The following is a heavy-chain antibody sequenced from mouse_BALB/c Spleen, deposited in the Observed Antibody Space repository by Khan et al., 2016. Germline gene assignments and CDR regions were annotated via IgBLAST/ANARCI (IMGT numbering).Heavy chain of an antibody. J-gene: IGHJ4*01. CDR2: ILTGSGKS. Sequence: MQLQESGAELMKPGASVKISCKATGYTFSNFGIEWVKQSPGQGLEWMGDILTGSGKSTYNENLKGQAAFTADTSSNTAYMQLSNLTSEDSAIFISTRASSSRDYWGQGTSLTVSS. CDR1: GYTFSNFG. CDR3: TRASSSRDY. V-gene: IGHV1-9*01.